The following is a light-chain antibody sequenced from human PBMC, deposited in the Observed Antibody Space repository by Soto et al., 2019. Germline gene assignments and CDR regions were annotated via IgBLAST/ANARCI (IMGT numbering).Light chain of an antibody. V-gene: IGKV1-33*01. J-gene: IGKJ4*01. CDR2: DAS. CDR1: QDISDY. Sequence: DIQMTQSPSSLSASVGDTITITCQASQDISDYLIWYQQKPGKPPKLLIYDASNVENGDPSRFSGSGSATHFTLTISSLQHEDFATYYCQQYADLITFGGGTKVDIK. CDR3: QQYADLIT.